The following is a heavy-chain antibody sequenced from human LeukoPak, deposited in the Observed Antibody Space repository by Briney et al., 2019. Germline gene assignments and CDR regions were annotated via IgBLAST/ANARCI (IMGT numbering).Heavy chain of an antibody. V-gene: IGHV1-46*01. CDR2: INPSGGST. CDR3: ARAESPHYYGSGSYLDP. J-gene: IGHJ5*02. Sequence: ASVKVSCKASGYTFTSYYMHWVRQAPGQGLEWMGIINPSGGSTSYAQKFQGRVTMTRDTSTSTVYMELSSLRSADTAVYYCARAESPHYYGSGSYLDPWGQGTLVAVSS. D-gene: IGHD3-10*01. CDR1: GYTFTSYY.